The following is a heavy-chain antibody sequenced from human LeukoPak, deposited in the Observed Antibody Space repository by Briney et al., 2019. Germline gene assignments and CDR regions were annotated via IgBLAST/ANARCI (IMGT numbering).Heavy chain of an antibody. D-gene: IGHD2-15*01. CDR2: ISSSSSYI. J-gene: IGHJ3*02. CDR1: GFTFSSYS. V-gene: IGHV3-21*01. CDR3: ARLLRGAFAI. Sequence: GGSLRLSCAASGFTFSSYSMNWVRQAPGKGLEWVSSISSSSSYIYYADSVKGRFTISRDNAKNSLYLQMSSLRAEDTAVYYCARLLRGAFAIWGQGTMVTVSS.